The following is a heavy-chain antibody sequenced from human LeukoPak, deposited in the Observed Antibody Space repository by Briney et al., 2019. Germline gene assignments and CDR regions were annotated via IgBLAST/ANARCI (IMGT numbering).Heavy chain of an antibody. CDR1: GFTFSTYS. D-gene: IGHD4-23*01. Sequence: GGSLRLSCAASGFTFSTYSMNWVRQAPGKGLEWVSCISSSSRTLYYADSVKGRFTISRDNAKNSLYLQMNSLSDEDTAVYYCATVNQYGGNSIDYWGQGTLVTVSS. CDR2: ISSSSRTL. CDR3: ATVNQYGGNSIDY. J-gene: IGHJ4*02. V-gene: IGHV3-48*02.